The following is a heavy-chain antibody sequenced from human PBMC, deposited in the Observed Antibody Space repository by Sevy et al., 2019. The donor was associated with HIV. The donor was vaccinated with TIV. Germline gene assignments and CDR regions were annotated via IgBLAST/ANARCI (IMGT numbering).Heavy chain of an antibody. V-gene: IGHV3-74*01. CDR3: AIDFKDTG. CDR2: ISADGSRT. CDR1: GFTFSYYW. D-gene: IGHD2-8*02. J-gene: IGHJ4*02. Sequence: GGSLRLSCAASGFTFSYYWMHWVRQAPGKGLEWVSGISADGSRTVYEDSVKGRFTISRDNAKNTLYLQMNSLRAEDTAVYYCAIDFKDTGWGQGTLVTVSS.